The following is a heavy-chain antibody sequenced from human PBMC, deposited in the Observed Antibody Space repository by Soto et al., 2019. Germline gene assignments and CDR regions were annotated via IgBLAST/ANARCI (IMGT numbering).Heavy chain of an antibody. D-gene: IGHD1-1*01. CDR3: ARIENGVNTIGWQFGLDV. V-gene: IGHV5-51*01. J-gene: IGHJ6*02. CDR2: IYPGDSDT. Sequence: PGESLKISCRGSGYNFTTYWIGWVRQLPGKGLEWMGIIYPGDSDTRYSPSFQGQVAISADNSISTAYLQWSSLKASDTATYYCARIENGVNTIGWQFGLDVWGQGSTVTVSS. CDR1: GYNFTTYW.